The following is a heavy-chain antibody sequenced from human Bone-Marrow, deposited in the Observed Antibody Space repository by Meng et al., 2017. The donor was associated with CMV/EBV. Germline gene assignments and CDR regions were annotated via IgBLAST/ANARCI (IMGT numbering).Heavy chain of an antibody. CDR2: IGTAGDT. D-gene: IGHD2-21*01. Sequence: GESLKISCAACGFTFSSYDMHWVCQATGKGLEWVSAIGTAGDTYYPGSVKGQFTISRENAKNSLYLQMNSLRAEDTAVYYCASYCGGDCYSARDYYYGMDVWGQGTTVTVSS. CDR1: GFTFSSYD. CDR3: ASYCGGDCYSARDYYYGMDV. V-gene: IGHV3-13*03. J-gene: IGHJ6*02.